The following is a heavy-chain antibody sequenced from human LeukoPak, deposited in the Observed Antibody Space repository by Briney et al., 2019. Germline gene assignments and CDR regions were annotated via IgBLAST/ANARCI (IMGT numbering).Heavy chain of an antibody. D-gene: IGHD3-16*02. CDR1: GGSSSAYY. Sequence: PSEALSLTCAVYGGSSSAYYWSWIRQPPGKGLEWIGEINHGGSTNYNPSLKSRVTISRDMSKNQFSLKLSSVTAADTAVYFCARRGSYPNAFDIWGQGTLVTVSS. J-gene: IGHJ3*02. V-gene: IGHV4-34*01. CDR2: INHGGST. CDR3: ARRGSYPNAFDI.